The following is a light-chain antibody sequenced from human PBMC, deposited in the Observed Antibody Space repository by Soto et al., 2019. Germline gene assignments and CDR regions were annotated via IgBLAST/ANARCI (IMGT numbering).Light chain of an antibody. CDR2: DAS. Sequence: DIQMTQSRSTLSASIGDRVTITCRASQSISSWLAWYQQKPGKAPKLLIYDASSLESGVPSRFSGSRSGTEFTLTISSLQPDDFATYYCQQYNSYAWTFGQGTKVDIK. CDR1: QSISSW. CDR3: QQYNSYAWT. J-gene: IGKJ1*01. V-gene: IGKV1-5*01.